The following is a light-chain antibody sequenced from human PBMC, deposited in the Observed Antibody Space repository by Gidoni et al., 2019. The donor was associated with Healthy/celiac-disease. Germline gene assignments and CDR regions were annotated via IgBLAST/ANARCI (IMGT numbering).Light chain of an antibody. Sequence: QSALTQPDSVSGSPGQSITISCTGTSSDVGCYNYVSWYQQHPGKAPKLMIYDVSNRPSGVSTLFSGSKSGNTASLTISGLQAEDEADYYCSSYTSSSTRVFGGGTKLTVL. V-gene: IGLV2-14*03. CDR3: SSYTSSSTRV. CDR1: SSDVGCYNY. CDR2: DVS. J-gene: IGLJ3*02.